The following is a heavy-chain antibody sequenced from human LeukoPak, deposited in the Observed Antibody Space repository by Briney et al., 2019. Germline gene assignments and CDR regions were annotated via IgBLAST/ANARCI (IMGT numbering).Heavy chain of an antibody. V-gene: IGHV3-20*04. Sequence: GGSLRLSCTASGFSFDDYGMSWVRHVPGKGLEWVSGINWDGASTGYADSVKGRFTISRDNAKNSLYLQMNSLRAEDTAVYYCAKEQGSGSTFDYWGQGTLVTVSS. J-gene: IGHJ4*02. CDR1: GFSFDDYG. CDR2: INWDGAST. D-gene: IGHD6-25*01. CDR3: AKEQGSGSTFDY.